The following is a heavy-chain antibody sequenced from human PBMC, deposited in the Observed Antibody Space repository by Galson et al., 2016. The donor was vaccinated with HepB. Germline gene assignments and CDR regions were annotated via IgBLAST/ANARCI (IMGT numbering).Heavy chain of an antibody. V-gene: IGHV3-30*04. CDR2: ISYDGRRE. CDR1: GFILRGYA. J-gene: IGHJ4*02. CDR3: ARERRGYYAEY. Sequence: SLRLSCAASGFILRGYAMHWVRQAPGKGLDWVALISYDGRREDYADAVKGRFTISRDNSKNTLYLQMDSLRIEDTAVYFCARERRGYYAEYWGQGTQVTVSS.